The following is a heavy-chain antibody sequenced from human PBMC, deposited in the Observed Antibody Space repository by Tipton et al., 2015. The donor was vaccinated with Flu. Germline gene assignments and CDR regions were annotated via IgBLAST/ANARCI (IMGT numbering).Heavy chain of an antibody. Sequence: TLSLTCMVSGGSVTSGVYYWSWIRQHPGKGLEWIGYIYYSGSTYYNPSLKSRVTISADTSKNQFSLKLSSVTAADTAVYYCARRDGYNVNYCFDYWGQGKLVTVSS. CDR2: IYYSGST. D-gene: IGHD5-24*01. V-gene: IGHV4-31*03. CDR3: ARRDGYNVNYCFDY. CDR1: GGSVTSGVYY. J-gene: IGHJ4*02.